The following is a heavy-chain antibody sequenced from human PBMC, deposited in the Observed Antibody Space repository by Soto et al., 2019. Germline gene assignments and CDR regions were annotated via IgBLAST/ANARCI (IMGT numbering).Heavy chain of an antibody. Sequence: RDRVSQKKRQGREWMGLIKPNSGGTNYAQKFQGRVTMTRDTSISTAYMELSRLRSDDTAVYYCARDEAITMVRGVTITNQYYYYYYGMDVCGQGTTVTVYS. CDR2: IKPNSGGT. CDR3: ARDEAITMVRGVTITNQYYYYYYGMDV. D-gene: IGHD3-10*01. V-gene: IGHV1-2*02. J-gene: IGHJ6*02.